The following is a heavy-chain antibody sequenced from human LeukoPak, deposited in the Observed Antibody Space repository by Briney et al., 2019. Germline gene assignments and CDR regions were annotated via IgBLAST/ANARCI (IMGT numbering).Heavy chain of an antibody. Sequence: ASVKVSCKASGYTFTGYYMHWVRQAPGQGLEWMGWINPNSGGTNYAQKFQGRVTMTRDTSISTAYMELSRLRSDDTAVYYCAREAGYSYGYFYWGQGTLVTVSS. CDR3: AREAGYSYGYFY. V-gene: IGHV1-2*02. D-gene: IGHD5-18*01. CDR2: INPNSGGT. J-gene: IGHJ4*02. CDR1: GYTFTGYY.